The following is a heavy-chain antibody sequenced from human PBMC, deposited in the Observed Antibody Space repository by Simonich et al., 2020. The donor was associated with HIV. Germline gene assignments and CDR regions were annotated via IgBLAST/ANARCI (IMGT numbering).Heavy chain of an antibody. CDR3: AREGNGTRYSFDL. CDR1: GYSSTNSV. CDR2: NSGYNGNK. V-gene: IGHV1-18*01. J-gene: IGHJ5*02. Sequence: QVQLVQSGAAVKKPGASVKVPCKASGYSSTNSVISWVRQAPGQGPEVWGWNSGYNGNKNFEQKFQGRVTMTIDTSTSTAYMELRSLRFDDTAVYYCAREGNGTRYSFDLWGQGTLVIVSS. D-gene: IGHD1-1*01.